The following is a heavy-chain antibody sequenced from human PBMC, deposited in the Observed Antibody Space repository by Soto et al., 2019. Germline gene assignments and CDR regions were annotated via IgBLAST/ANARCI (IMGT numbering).Heavy chain of an antibody. J-gene: IGHJ4*02. CDR3: ASRSPARYYFDY. V-gene: IGHV1-69*01. CDR2: IIPIFGTA. Sequence: VKVSCKASGGTFSSYAISWVRQAPGQGLEWMGGIIPIFGTANYAQKFQGRVTITADESTSTAYMELSSLRSEDTAVYYCASRSPARYYFDYWGQGTLVTVSS. CDR1: GGTFSSYA. D-gene: IGHD6-25*01.